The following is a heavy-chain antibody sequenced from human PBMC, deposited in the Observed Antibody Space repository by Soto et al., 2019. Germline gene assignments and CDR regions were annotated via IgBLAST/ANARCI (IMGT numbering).Heavy chain of an antibody. D-gene: IGHD4-17*01. CDR2: IYYSGST. J-gene: IGHJ6*02. CDR3: ARGPTYYGDELAQYYYYGMDV. Sequence: SETLSLTCTVSGGSISSYYWSWIRQPPGKGLEWIGYIYYSGSTNYNPSLKSRVTISVDTSKNQFSLKLSSVTAADTAVYYCARGPTYYGDELAQYYYYGMDVWGQGTTVTVSS. CDR1: GGSISSYY. V-gene: IGHV4-59*01.